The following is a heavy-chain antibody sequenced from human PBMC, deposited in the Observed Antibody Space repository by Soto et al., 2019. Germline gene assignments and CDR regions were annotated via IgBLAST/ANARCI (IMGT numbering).Heavy chain of an antibody. J-gene: IGHJ1*01. Sequence: EVQLVESGGGLLQPGGSLRLSCAASGFTVSSNYMSWVRLAPGKGLEWVSVIYSGGSTYYADSVKGRFTISRDNSKNTLYLQLNRPRAEETAVYYCARDRVESRYPEDFQHWGQGTVVRVPS. CDR3: ARDRVESRYPEDFQH. CDR1: GFTVSSNY. CDR2: IYSGGST. D-gene: IGHD3-16*02. V-gene: IGHV3-53*01.